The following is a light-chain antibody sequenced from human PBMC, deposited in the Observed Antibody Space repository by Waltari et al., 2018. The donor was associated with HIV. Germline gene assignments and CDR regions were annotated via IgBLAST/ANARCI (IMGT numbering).Light chain of an antibody. V-gene: IGLV2-23*02. CDR1: SSDVRGYNY. CDR2: DVS. J-gene: IGLJ2*01. Sequence: QSALTQPASVSGSPGQSITISCTGTSSDVRGYNYVSWYQQHPGKAPKLMIYDVSKRPSGVSNRFSGSKSGNTASLTISGLQAEDEADYYCCSYAGSSTFTVFGGGTKLTVL. CDR3: CSYAGSSTFTV.